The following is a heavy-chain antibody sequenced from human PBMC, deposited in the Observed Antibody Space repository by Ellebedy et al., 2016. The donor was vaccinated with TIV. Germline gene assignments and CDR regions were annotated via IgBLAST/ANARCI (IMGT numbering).Heavy chain of an antibody. CDR2: VNNNRGGT. D-gene: IGHD1-14*01. V-gene: IGHV1-2*02. Sequence: AASVKVSCKTSGYLFTGFYIHWVRQAPGQGLEWMGWVNNNRGGTNYAERFLGRLSMTRDTSISTAYMELRSLTSDDTAVYYCARTGGLFSPTMRDGFDSWGQGTLVTVSS. CDR3: ARTGGLFSPTMRDGFDS. J-gene: IGHJ5*01. CDR1: GYLFTGFY.